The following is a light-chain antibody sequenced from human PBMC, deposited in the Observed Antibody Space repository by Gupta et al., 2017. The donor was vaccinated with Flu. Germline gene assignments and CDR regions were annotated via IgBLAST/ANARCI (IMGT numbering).Light chain of an antibody. CDR3: QQDCDWSHT. CDR1: QSVGSN. Sequence: ERVMTPSPATLSVSPGESATLSCRASQSVGSNLAWYQRRPGQAPRLLIYRASARATGVPDRFSGSGSGTEFSLSINSLQSEDFAVYYCQQDCDWSHTFGGGTKVEIK. CDR2: RAS. V-gene: IGKV3-15*01. J-gene: IGKJ4*01.